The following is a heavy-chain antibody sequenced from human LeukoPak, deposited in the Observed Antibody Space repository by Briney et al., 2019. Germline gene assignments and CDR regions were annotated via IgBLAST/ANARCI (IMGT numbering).Heavy chain of an antibody. D-gene: IGHD4-17*01. J-gene: IGHJ5*01. CDR1: GGSISSYF. CDR2: IYTSGST. CDR3: ARDDYGDYGGKNWFDS. Sequence: PSETLSLTCTVSGGSISSYFWSWIRQPAGKGLEWIGRIYTSGSTNHNPSLKSRVTMSIDTSKNQFSLKLTSVTAADTAVYYCARDDYGDYGGKNWFDSWGQGTLVTVSS. V-gene: IGHV4-4*07.